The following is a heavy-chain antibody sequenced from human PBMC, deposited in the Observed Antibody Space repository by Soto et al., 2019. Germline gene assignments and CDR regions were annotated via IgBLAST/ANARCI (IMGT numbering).Heavy chain of an antibody. D-gene: IGHD5-18*01. Sequence: QVHLVQSGAEVKKPGASVKVSCKASGYTFTNYYIHWVRQAPGQGLEWLGIIRTSGGRTEYAQRLQGRVTMTRDTSTSTVYMELTSLTSEDTAVYYCAREPNESYYFDYWGQGTLVTGSS. V-gene: IGHV1-46*01. CDR3: AREPNESYYFDY. CDR2: IRTSGGRT. J-gene: IGHJ4*02. CDR1: GYTFTNYY.